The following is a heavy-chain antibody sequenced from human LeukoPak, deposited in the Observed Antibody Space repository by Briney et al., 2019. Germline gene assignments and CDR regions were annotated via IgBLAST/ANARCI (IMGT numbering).Heavy chain of an antibody. CDR3: ARGLGGASYYMDV. Sequence: SETLSLTCTVSGGSISSHYWGWIRQPPGKGLEWIGYLYGSGSTKANPSLESRVTLSADTSKNQFSLNLSSVTVADTAVYYCARGLGGASYYMDVWGKGTTVTVSS. V-gene: IGHV4-59*11. CDR1: GGSISSHY. D-gene: IGHD3-16*01. J-gene: IGHJ6*03. CDR2: LYGSGST.